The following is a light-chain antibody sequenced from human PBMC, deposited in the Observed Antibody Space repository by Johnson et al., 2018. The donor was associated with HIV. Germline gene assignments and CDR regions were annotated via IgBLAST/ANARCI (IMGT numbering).Light chain of an antibody. J-gene: IGLJ1*01. CDR3: GTWDSSLSAGV. CDR2: DNN. CDR1: SSNIGNHY. V-gene: IGLV1-51*01. Sequence: QSVLTQPPSVSAARGQKVTISCSGTSSNIGNHYVSWYQLLPGTAPKLLIYDNNQRPSGIPDRFSVSKSGTSATLGITGLQTGDEADYYCGTWDSSLSAGVFGTGTTVTVL.